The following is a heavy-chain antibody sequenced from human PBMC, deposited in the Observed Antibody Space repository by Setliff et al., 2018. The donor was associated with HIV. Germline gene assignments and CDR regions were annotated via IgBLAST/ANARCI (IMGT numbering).Heavy chain of an antibody. CDR1: GGSIKSYS. V-gene: IGHV4-4*07. CDR3: ARERVVWGVVDPGTSQIFDN. CDR2: VCTSGDT. J-gene: IGHJ4*02. D-gene: IGHD3-10*01. Sequence: PSETLSLTCTVSGGSIKSYSWSWIRQPAGKGLEWIGRVCTSGDTNYNPSLQSRVAMSVDTSKNQFSLNLNSVTAADTALYYCARERVVWGVVDPGTSQIFDNWGQGILVTVSS.